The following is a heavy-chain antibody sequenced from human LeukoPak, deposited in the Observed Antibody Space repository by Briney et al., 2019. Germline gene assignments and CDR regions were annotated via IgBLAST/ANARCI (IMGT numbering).Heavy chain of an antibody. CDR3: ARYCSGGYFYYYYMDV. D-gene: IGHD2-15*01. Sequence: GGSLRLSCAASGFTFSSYWMSWVRQAPGKGLEWVANIKQDGSEKYYVDSVKGRFTISRDNAKNSLYLQMNSLRAEDTAVYYCARYCSGGYFYYYYMDVWGKGTTVTVSS. CDR1: GFTFSSYW. V-gene: IGHV3-7*01. CDR2: IKQDGSEK. J-gene: IGHJ6*03.